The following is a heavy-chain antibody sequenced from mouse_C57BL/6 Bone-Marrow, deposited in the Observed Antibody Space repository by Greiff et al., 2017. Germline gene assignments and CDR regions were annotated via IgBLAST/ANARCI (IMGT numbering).Heavy chain of an antibody. J-gene: IGHJ2*01. Sequence: VQLQQSGAELVKPGASVKISCKASGYAFSSYWMNWVKQRPCRGLEWIGQIYPGVGDTTSNGKFKGKATLTADKSSSTAYMQLSSLTSEDSAVYFCARPFTTVDYWGQGTTLTVSS. CDR1: GYAFSSYW. V-gene: IGHV1-80*01. D-gene: IGHD1-1*01. CDR3: ARPFTTVDY. CDR2: IYPGVGDT.